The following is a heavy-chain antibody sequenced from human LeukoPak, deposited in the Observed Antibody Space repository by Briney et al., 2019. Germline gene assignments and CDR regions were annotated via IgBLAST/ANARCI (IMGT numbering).Heavy chain of an antibody. CDR3: ARDRDGYNYWFDP. J-gene: IGHJ5*02. D-gene: IGHD5-24*01. CDR1: GGSISSSSYY. CDR2: IYYSGST. V-gene: IGHV4-39*02. Sequence: SETLSLTCTVSGGSISSSSYYCGWIRQPPGKGLEWIGSIYYSGSTYYNPSLKSRVTISEDTSKNQFSLKLSSVTAADTAVYYCARDRDGYNYWFDPWGQGTLVTVSS.